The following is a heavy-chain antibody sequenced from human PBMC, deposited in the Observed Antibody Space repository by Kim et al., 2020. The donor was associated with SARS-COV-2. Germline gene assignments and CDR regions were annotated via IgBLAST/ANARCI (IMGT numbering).Heavy chain of an antibody. CDR3: VKVADIVVVPAAHLDYYYGMDV. V-gene: IGHV3-64D*06. Sequence: GGSLRLSCSASGFTFSSYAMHWVRQAPGKGLEYVSAISSNGGSTYYADSVKGRFTISRDNSKNTLYLQMSSLRAEDTAVYYCVKVADIVVVPAAHLDYYYGMDVWGQGTTVTVSS. CDR2: ISSNGGST. D-gene: IGHD2-2*01. J-gene: IGHJ6*02. CDR1: GFTFSSYA.